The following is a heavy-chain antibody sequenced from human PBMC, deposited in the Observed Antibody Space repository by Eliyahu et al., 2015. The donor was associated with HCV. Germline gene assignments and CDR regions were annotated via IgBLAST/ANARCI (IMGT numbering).Heavy chain of an antibody. CDR1: EFTFRDYS. D-gene: IGHD1-26*01. V-gene: IGHV3-23*01. CDR3: AKDRRPDGKWDFDY. CDR2: VAQNEAST. Sequence: EVRLLESGGDLVQPGGSLRLSXVASEFTFRDYSMSWVRQAPGKGLEWVSSVAQNEASTYYADSVKGRFAISRDDSQSTLYLQMNSLRVEDTAIYYCAKDRRPDGKWDFDYWGQGTLVTVSS. J-gene: IGHJ4*02.